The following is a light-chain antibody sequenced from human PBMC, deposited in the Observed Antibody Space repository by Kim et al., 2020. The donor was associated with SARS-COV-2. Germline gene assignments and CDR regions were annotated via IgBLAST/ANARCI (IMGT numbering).Light chain of an antibody. Sequence: WSPGERATPSCRASQSVSKSLGWYQQKTGQAPRLLFYDASNRATGIPARFSGSGSGTDFTLTISSLEPEDFAVYYCQQRSKWPLTFGGGTKVDIK. V-gene: IGKV3-11*01. J-gene: IGKJ4*01. CDR3: QQRSKWPLT. CDR1: QSVSKS. CDR2: DAS.